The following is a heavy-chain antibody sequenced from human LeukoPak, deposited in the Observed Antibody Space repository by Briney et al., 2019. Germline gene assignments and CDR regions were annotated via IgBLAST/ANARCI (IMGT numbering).Heavy chain of an antibody. CDR3: ARQQDYYGSGSYYHGSYDY. Sequence: SETLSLTCTVSGGSLSSYYWSWIRQPPGKGLERIGYIYYSGSTNYNPSLKSRVTISVDTSKNQFSLKLSSVTAADTAVYYCARQQDYYGSGSYYHGSYDYWGQGTLVAVSS. CDR2: IYYSGST. D-gene: IGHD3-10*01. V-gene: IGHV4-59*08. J-gene: IGHJ4*02. CDR1: GGSLSSYY.